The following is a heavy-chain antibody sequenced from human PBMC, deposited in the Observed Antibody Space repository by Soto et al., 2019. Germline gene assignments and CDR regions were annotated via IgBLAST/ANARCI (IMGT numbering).Heavy chain of an antibody. V-gene: IGHV3-23*01. CDR2: ILVGGST. CDR1: GFICTSYD. J-gene: IGHJ3*02. CDR3: AKATATGGGAFDI. Sequence: GSLRLSCAASGFICTSYDMSWVRQAPGKGLEWVSTILVGGSTHYEDSVKGRFTISRDRSKNTVYLQMNSLTAGDTAVYYCAKATATGGGAFDICGQGTMVTV. D-gene: IGHD2-8*02.